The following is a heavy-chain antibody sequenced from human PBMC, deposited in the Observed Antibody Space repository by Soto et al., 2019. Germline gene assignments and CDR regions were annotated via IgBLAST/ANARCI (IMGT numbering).Heavy chain of an antibody. V-gene: IGHV4-59*13. CDR1: GGSISSYY. J-gene: IGHJ5*02. Sequence: SETLSLTCTVSGGSISSYYWSWIRQPPGKGLEWIGYIYYSGSTNCNPSLKSRVTISVDTSKNQFSLKLSSVTAADTAVYSCARAVFPNWFDPWGQGTLVTVSS. D-gene: IGHD6-19*01. CDR2: IYYSGST. CDR3: ARAVFPNWFDP.